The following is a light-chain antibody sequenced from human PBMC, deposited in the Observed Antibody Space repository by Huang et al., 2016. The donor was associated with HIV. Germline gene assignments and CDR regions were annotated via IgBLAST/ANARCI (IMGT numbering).Light chain of an antibody. CDR1: QGISTS. J-gene: IGKJ4*01. Sequence: IQLTQSPSSLSASIGDRVTIPCRASQGISTSLAWYQQKPGKAPNLLIFDASSLRSGVPSRFSGSRSGTVFTLSISSLQPEDFATYFCQQLRSYPLTYGGGTKVEIK. V-gene: IGKV1-9*01. CDR2: DAS. CDR3: QQLRSYPLT.